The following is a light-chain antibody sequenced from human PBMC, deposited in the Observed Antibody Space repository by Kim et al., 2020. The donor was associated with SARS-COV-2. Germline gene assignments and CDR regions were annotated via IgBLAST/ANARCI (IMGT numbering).Light chain of an antibody. CDR1: SSDVGRYNY. CDR2: DVT. J-gene: IGLJ2*01. Sequence: QSVDLSCTGTSSDVGRYNYVSWYQHHPGKAPKLIIYDVTKRPSGVPDRFSGSKSGNTASLTVSGLQAEDEADYYCSSYAGRNDLVFGGGTQLTVL. V-gene: IGLV2-8*01. CDR3: SSYAGRNDLV.